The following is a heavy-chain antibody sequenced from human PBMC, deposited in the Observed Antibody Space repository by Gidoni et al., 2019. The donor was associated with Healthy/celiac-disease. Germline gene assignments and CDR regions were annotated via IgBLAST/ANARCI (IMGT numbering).Heavy chain of an antibody. CDR3: AGSRYSGSYSLAFDI. V-gene: IGHV3-21*01. CDR1: GFTFSSYS. J-gene: IGHJ3*02. Sequence: EVQLVESGGGLVKPGGSLRLSCAASGFTFSSYSMNWVRQAPGKGLEWVSSISSSSSYIYYADSVKGRFTISRDNAKNSLYLQMNSLRAEDTAVYYCAGSRYSGSYSLAFDIWGQGTMVTVSS. D-gene: IGHD1-26*01. CDR2: ISSSSSYI.